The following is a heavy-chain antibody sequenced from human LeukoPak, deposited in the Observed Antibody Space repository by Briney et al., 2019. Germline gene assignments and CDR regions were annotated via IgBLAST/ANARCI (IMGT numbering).Heavy chain of an antibody. CDR1: GFTFDNYW. CDR2: IYRGGST. D-gene: IGHD6-6*01. V-gene: IGHV3-66*01. J-gene: IGHJ6*02. Sequence: GGSLRLSCAASGFTFDNYWMHWFRQAPGKGLEWVSVIYRGGSTYYADSVKGRFTISRDNSKNTLYLQMNSLRADDTAVYYCARDRRVNYYYGMDVWGQGSTVTVSS. CDR3: ARDRRVNYYYGMDV.